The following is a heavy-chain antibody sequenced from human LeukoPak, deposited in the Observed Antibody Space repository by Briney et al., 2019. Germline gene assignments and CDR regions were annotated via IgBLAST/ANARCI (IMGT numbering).Heavy chain of an antibody. CDR3: ARGKRAGTPHFDY. V-gene: IGHV4-39*07. CDR2: IYYSGST. CDR1: GGSISSSSYY. D-gene: IGHD1-14*01. Sequence: PSETLSLTCTVSGGSISSSSYYWGWIRQPPGKGLEWIGSIYYSGSTYYNPSLKSRVTISVDTSKNQFSLKLSSVTAADTAVYYCARGKRAGTPHFDYWGQGTLVTVSS. J-gene: IGHJ4*02.